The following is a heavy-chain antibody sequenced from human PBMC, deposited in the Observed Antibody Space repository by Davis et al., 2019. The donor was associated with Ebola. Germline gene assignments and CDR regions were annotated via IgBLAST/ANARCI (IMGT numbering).Heavy chain of an antibody. J-gene: IGHJ6*02. D-gene: IGHD4-11*01. CDR2: ISSNGGST. V-gene: IGHV3-64D*08. Sequence: PGGSLRLSCSASGFTFSSYAMHWVRQAPGKGLEYVSAISSNGGSTYYADSVKGRFTISRDNSKNTLYLQMSSLRAEDTAVYYCVNLKAGDDYGNPLGMDVWGQGTTVTVSS. CDR3: VNLKAGDDYGNPLGMDV. CDR1: GFTFSSYA.